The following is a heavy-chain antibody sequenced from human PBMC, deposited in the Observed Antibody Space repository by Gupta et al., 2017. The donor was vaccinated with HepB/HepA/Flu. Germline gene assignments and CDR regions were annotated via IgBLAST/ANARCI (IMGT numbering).Heavy chain of an antibody. J-gene: IGHJ4*02. Sequence: TFSSYEMNWVRQAPGKGLEWVSYIGTSGSTRYYADSAKGRFTISRDNAKNSLYLQMNSLRAEDTAVYYCAREGGGYNSFDYWGQGTLVTVSS. CDR3: AREGGGYNSFDY. CDR2: IGTSGSTR. V-gene: IGHV3-48*03. CDR1: TFSSYE. D-gene: IGHD5-24*01.